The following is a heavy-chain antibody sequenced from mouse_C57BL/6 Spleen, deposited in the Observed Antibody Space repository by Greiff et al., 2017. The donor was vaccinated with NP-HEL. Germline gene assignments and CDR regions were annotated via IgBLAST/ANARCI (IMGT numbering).Heavy chain of an antibody. V-gene: IGHV1-12*01. Sequence: LQQSGAELVRPGASVKMSCKASGYTFTSYNMHWVKQTPRQGLEWIGAIYPGNGDTSYNQKFKGKATLTVDKSSSTAYMQLSSLTSEDSAVYFCARNYGSSYEAWFAYWGQGTLVTVSA. CDR3: ARNYGSSYEAWFAY. CDR2: IYPGNGDT. D-gene: IGHD1-1*01. J-gene: IGHJ3*01. CDR1: GYTFTSYN.